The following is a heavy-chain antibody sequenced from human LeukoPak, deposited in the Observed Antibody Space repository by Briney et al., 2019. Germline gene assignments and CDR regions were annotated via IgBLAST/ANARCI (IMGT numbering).Heavy chain of an antibody. CDR3: AGYDSSGYYYVSEYFQH. Sequence: SVKVSCKASGYTFTSYGISWVRQAPGQGLEWMGGIIPIFGTANYAQKFQGRVTITADESTSTAYMELSSLRSEDTAVYYCAGYDSSGYYYVSEYFQHWGQGTLVTVSS. CDR1: GYTFTSYG. CDR2: IIPIFGTA. J-gene: IGHJ1*01. V-gene: IGHV1-69*13. D-gene: IGHD3-22*01.